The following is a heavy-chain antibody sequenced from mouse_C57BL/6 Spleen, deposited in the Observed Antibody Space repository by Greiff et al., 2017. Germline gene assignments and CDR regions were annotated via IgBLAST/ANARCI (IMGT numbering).Heavy chain of an antibody. D-gene: IGHD2-2*01. V-gene: IGHV2-2*01. CDR3: ASPLWLRPNYYAMDY. CDR1: GFSLTSYG. J-gene: IGHJ4*01. CDR2: IWSGGST. Sequence: QVQLQQSGPGLVQPSQSLSITCTVSGFSLTSYGVHWVRQSPGKGLEWLGVIWSGGSTDYNAAFISRLSISKDNSKSQVFFKMNSLQADDTAIYYCASPLWLRPNYYAMDYWGQGTSVTVSS.